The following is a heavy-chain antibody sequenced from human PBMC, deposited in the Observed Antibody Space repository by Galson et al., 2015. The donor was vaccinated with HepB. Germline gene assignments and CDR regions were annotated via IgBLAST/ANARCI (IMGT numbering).Heavy chain of an antibody. Sequence: SLRLSCAASGFSFTDAWMSWVRQVPGKGLEWVGRIETKSNGGTTHYPAPVKGRFTILRDDSKDTLYLQMDSLKTEDTAVYYCATRSPGPSDAFLSAYLDFWGQGTPVTVSS. CDR2: IETKSNGGTT. CDR3: ATRSPGPSDAFLSAYLDF. D-gene: IGHD3-3*01. J-gene: IGHJ4*02. CDR1: GFSFTDAW. V-gene: IGHV3-15*04.